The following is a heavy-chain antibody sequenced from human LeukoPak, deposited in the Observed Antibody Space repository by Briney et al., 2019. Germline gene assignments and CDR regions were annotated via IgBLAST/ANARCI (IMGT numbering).Heavy chain of an antibody. CDR1: GGSLSGYY. V-gene: IGHV4-34*01. D-gene: IGHD6-13*01. Sequence: PSETLSLTCAVYGGSLSGYYWSWIRQPPGKGLEWIGEINHSGSTNYNPSLKSRVTISVDTSKNQFSLKLSSVTAADTAVYYCARGIIAAAGTVDYWGQGTLVTVSS. CDR3: ARGIIAAAGTVDY. J-gene: IGHJ4*02. CDR2: INHSGST.